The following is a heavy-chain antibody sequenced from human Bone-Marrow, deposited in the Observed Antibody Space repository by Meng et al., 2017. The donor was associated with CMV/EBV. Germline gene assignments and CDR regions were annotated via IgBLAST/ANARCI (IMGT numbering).Heavy chain of an antibody. V-gene: IGHV3-15*01. CDR3: TTDGIVVVQAGIDY. CDR1: GFTFSNAW. J-gene: IGHJ4*02. Sequence: GESLKISWAASGFTFSNAWMSWVRQAPGKGVEWGGRSKSKTDGGTTDYAAPVKGRFTISRDDSKNTQYLKMKSLKTEDTAVYYCTTDGIVVVQAGIDYWGQGTLVTVSS. CDR2: SKSKTDGGTT. D-gene: IGHD2-2*02.